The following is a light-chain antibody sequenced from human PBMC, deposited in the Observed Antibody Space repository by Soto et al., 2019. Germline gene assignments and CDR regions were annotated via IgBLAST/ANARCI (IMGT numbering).Light chain of an antibody. Sequence: QSALTQPASVSRSPGQSITISCTGTSSDVGGFNYVSWYQQHPGQAPKLMIYDVSNRPPGVSNRFSGSKSGNTASLTISGRQAEDEADCLCSSYRGGSTYVFGAGSKVTLL. J-gene: IGLJ1*01. CDR1: SSDVGGFNY. CDR3: SSYRGGSTYV. V-gene: IGLV2-14*01. CDR2: DVS.